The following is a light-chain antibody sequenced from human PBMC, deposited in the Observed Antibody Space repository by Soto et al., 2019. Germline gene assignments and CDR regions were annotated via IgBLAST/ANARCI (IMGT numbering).Light chain of an antibody. CDR2: GAS. V-gene: IGKV3-20*01. J-gene: IGKJ2*01. CDR1: QSVSSRF. CDR3: QQYGSSPYT. Sequence: IVLTQSPGTLSLSPGERATLSCRAIQSVSSRFLAWYQQKPGQAPRLLMYGASSRATGIPDRFSGTGSGTDFTLTISRLEPEDCAVYYCQQYGSSPYTVGLGTKLEIK.